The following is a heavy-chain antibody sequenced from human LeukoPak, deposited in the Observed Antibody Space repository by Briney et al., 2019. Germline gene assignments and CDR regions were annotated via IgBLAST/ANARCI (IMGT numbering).Heavy chain of an antibody. Sequence: GESLRISCKGSGYSFTRNWISWVRQMPGKGLGWMGRIDPSDSYTNYSPSFQGHVTISADKTINTAYLQWSSLKASDTAMYYCARRSGSEDFDYWGQGTLVTVSS. J-gene: IGHJ4*02. CDR1: GYSFTRNW. CDR2: IDPSDSYT. CDR3: ARRSGSEDFDY. V-gene: IGHV5-10-1*01. D-gene: IGHD6-19*01.